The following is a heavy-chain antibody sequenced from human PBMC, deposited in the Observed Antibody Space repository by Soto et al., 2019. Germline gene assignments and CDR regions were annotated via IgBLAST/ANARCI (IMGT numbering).Heavy chain of an antibody. CDR2: IYSGETT. CDR3: TRDGRGLGRLSLFEY. J-gene: IGHJ4*02. Sequence: VGSLRISCAASGFNVNSDYMNWVRQTPGKGLEWVASIYSGETTYYADSVRGRFTISSDKSKNTLYFQLSSLRVEDTAVYYCTRDGRGLGRLSLFEYWGQGVLVTVSS. CDR1: GFNVNSDY. D-gene: IGHD2-21*02. V-gene: IGHV3-53*01.